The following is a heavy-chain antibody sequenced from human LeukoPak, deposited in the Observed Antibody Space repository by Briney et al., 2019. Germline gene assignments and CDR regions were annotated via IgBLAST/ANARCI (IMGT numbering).Heavy chain of an antibody. J-gene: IGHJ5*02. CDR1: GVSISSDY. CDR3: ARGNGDHGASWFDP. CDR2: VFSSGST. Sequence: SETLSLTCTVSGVSISSDYWSWIRQPPGKGLEWIGYVFSSGSTNYNPSFKSRVTISVDTSKNQFSLTLASITAADTAVYYCARGNGDHGASWFDPWGQGTLVTVSS. D-gene: IGHD4-17*01. V-gene: IGHV4-59*01.